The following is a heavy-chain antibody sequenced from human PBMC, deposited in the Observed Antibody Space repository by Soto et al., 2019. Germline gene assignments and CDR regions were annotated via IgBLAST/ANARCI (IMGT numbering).Heavy chain of an antibody. J-gene: IGHJ6*02. CDR2: IYWDDDK. V-gene: IGHV2-5*02. CDR3: AHSRCGGDCLQSYSSHYYYGMDV. D-gene: IGHD2-21*02. CDR1: GFSLSTGGVG. Sequence: QITLKESGPALVKPTQTLTLTCTISGFSLSTGGVGVGWIRQPPGKALEWLALIYWDDDKRYSPSLRSRLTIPKDPSKNRVVLTMTNIDPVDTATYYCAHSRCGGDCLQSYSSHYYYGMDVWGQGTTVTVSS.